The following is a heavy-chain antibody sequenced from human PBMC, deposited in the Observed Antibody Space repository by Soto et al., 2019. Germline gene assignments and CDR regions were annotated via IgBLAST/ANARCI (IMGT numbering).Heavy chain of an antibody. J-gene: IGHJ3*02. CDR1: GYTFTSYY. CDR2: INPSGGST. D-gene: IGHD2-15*01. V-gene: IGHV1-46*01. CDR3: ARGGLIVVVVTKTPFGI. Sequence: ASVKVSCKASGYTFTSYYMHWVRQAPGQGLEWMGIINPSGGSTSYAQRFQGRVTVTRDTSTSTVYMELSSLRSEDTAVYYCARGGLIVVVVTKTPFGIWGQGTMVT.